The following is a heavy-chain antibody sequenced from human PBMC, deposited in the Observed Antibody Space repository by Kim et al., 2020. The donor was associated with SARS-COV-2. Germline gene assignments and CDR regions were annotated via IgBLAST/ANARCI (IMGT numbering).Heavy chain of an antibody. V-gene: IGHV3-11*04. CDR1: GFSFSDYY. CDR3: VRVEMATISDY. J-gene: IGHJ4*02. Sequence: GGSLRLSCAASGFSFSDYYMSWIRQAPGKGLEWVSYITSSGTSIYYADSVKGRFTISRDNAKNSLYLQMNSLRAEDTALYYCVRVEMATISDYWGQGTLVTVSS. D-gene: IGHD5-12*01. CDR2: ITSSGTSI.